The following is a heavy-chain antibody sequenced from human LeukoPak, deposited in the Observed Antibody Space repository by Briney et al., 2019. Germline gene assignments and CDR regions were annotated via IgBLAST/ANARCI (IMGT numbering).Heavy chain of an antibody. D-gene: IGHD6-19*01. Sequence: GGSLRLSCAVSGFPFSFYEMNWVRQAPGKGMEWVSNIASSGTTIYYADSVRGRFSISRDNAKSSLYLQMNSLRVEDTAVYYCALLAVASDFDYWGQGALVTVSS. V-gene: IGHV3-48*03. CDR3: ALLAVASDFDY. CDR2: IASSGTTI. J-gene: IGHJ4*02. CDR1: GFPFSFYE.